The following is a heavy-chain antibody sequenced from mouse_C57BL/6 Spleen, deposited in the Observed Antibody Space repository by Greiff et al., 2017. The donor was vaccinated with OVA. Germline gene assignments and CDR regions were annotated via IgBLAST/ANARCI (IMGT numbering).Heavy chain of an antibody. D-gene: IGHD1-1*01. Sequence: EVKLMESGGGLVKPGESLKLSCAASGFTFSSYAMSWVRQTPEKRLEWVATISDGGSYTYYPDNLKGRFTISRDNAKNTLYLQMSHLKSEDTAMYYWARVDYGSSYYAMDYWGQGTSVTVSS. CDR2: ISDGGSYT. V-gene: IGHV5-4*03. J-gene: IGHJ4*01. CDR3: ARVDYGSSYYAMDY. CDR1: GFTFSSYA.